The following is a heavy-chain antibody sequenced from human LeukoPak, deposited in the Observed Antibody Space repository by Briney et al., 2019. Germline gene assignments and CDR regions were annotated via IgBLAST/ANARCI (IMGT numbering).Heavy chain of an antibody. D-gene: IGHD6-6*01. CDR1: GFTFSSYA. V-gene: IGHV3-23*01. Sequence: GGSLRLSCAASGFTFSSYAMSWVRQAPGKGLEWVSAISGSGGSTYYADSVEGRFTISRDNSKKTLYLQMNSLRAEDTAVYYCAKAQIVAARVSPWGQGTLVTVSS. CDR2: ISGSGGST. CDR3: AKAQIVAARVSP. J-gene: IGHJ5*02.